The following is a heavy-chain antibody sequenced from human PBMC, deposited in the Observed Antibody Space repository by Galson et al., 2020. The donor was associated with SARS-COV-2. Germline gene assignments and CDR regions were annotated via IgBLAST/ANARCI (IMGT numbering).Heavy chain of an antibody. D-gene: IGHD6-19*01. V-gene: IGHV1-24*01. Sequence: ASVKVSCKVSGYTLTELSMHWVRQAPGKGLEWMGGFDPEDGATIYAQKFQGRVTMTEDTSTDTAYMELSSLRSEDTAVYYCATGFAVAGTRHRFDYWGQGTLVTVSS. CDR1: GYTLTELS. CDR2: FDPEDGAT. CDR3: ATGFAVAGTRHRFDY. J-gene: IGHJ4*02.